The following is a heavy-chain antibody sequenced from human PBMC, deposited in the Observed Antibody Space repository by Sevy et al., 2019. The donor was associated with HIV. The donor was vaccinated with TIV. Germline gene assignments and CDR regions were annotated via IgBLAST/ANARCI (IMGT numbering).Heavy chain of an antibody. CDR1: GFTFSSYA. CDR3: AKEGQGEYYDSSGSFDY. J-gene: IGHJ4*02. V-gene: IGHV3-23*01. CDR2: ISGSGSFT. Sequence: GGSLRLSCAASGFTFSSYAMSWVRQAPGKGLEWVSSISGSGSFTYYADSVKGPFTISRDNSKNTLYLQMTSLRAEDTAVYYCAKEGQGEYYDSSGSFDYWGQGTLVTVSS. D-gene: IGHD3-22*01.